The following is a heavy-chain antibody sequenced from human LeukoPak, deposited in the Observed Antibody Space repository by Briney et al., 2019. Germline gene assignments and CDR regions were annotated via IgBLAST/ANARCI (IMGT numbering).Heavy chain of an antibody. CDR1: GFSFNTHW. Sequence: GACLRLAWAVSGFSFNTHWMHCARHPARNWRGWHSCINIDGRTTNYADCVEGRFTISRANARSMSYIQMNSLRAEHTVVDYATRDVNWNQVDYWGQGSLVTVSS. CDR2: INIDGRTT. CDR3: TRDVNWNQVDY. V-gene: IGHV3-74*01. D-gene: IGHD1-20*01. J-gene: IGHJ4*02.